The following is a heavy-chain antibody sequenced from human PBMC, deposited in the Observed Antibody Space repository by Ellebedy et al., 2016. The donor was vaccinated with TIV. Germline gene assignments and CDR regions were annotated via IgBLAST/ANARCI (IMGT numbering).Heavy chain of an antibody. D-gene: IGHD3-10*01. CDR3: AKDRVVRGVMGAIDY. V-gene: IGHV3-23*01. CDR1: GFTFSNYA. J-gene: IGHJ4*02. Sequence: GGSLRLSCVASGFTFSNYAMTWVRQAPGKGLEWVSGISGSDGSTYYADSVKGRFTISRDNSKKTLYLQMNRLRAEDTAVYYCAKDRVVRGVMGAIDYWGQGTLVTVSS. CDR2: ISGSDGST.